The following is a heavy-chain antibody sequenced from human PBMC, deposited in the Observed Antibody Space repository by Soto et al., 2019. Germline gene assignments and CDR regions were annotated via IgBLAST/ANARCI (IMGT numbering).Heavy chain of an antibody. CDR2: IDPSDSYT. CDR1: GYSFTSYW. Sequence: PGESLKISCKGSGYSFTSYWISWVRQMPGKGLEWMGRIDPSDSYTNYSPSFQGHVTISADKSISTAYLQWSSLKASDTAMYYCARFYDVVVVAAKYYYYYGMDVWGQGTTVTVSS. D-gene: IGHD2-15*01. V-gene: IGHV5-10-1*01. CDR3: ARFYDVVVVAAKYYYYYGMDV. J-gene: IGHJ6*02.